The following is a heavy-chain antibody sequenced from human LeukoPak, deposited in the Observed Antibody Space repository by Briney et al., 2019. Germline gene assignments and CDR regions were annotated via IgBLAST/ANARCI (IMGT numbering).Heavy chain of an antibody. J-gene: IGHJ4*02. Sequence: ASVKVSCKASGYTFTSYGISWVRQAPGQGLEWMGWMNPNSGNTGYAQKFQGRVTITRDTSASTAYMELSSLRSEDTAVYYCARSWFGELAVLDYWGQGTLVTVSS. CDR2: MNPNSGNT. CDR3: ARSWFGELAVLDY. CDR1: GYTFTSYG. V-gene: IGHV1-8*03. D-gene: IGHD3-10*01.